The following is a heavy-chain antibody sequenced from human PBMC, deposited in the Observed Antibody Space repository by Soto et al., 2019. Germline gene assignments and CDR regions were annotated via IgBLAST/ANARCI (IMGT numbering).Heavy chain of an antibody. Sequence: SETLSLTCAVYCGSFSGYYWSWIRQPPGKGLEWIGEINHSGSTNYNPSLKSRVTISVDTSKNQFSLKLSSVTAADTAVYYCARRRVLRVVAATPYWFDPWGQGTLVTVSS. J-gene: IGHJ5*02. CDR1: CGSFSGYY. CDR2: INHSGST. V-gene: IGHV4-34*01. D-gene: IGHD2-15*01. CDR3: ARRRVLRVVAATPYWFDP.